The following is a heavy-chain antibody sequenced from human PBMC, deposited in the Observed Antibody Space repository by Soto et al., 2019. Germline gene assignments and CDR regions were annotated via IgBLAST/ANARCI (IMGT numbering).Heavy chain of an antibody. CDR3: ARDKGRGPFDY. CDR1: GFIFSSYS. J-gene: IGHJ4*02. V-gene: IGHV3-48*01. D-gene: IGHD6-25*01. Sequence: PGGSLRLSCAACGFIFSSYSMNWVRQAPGKGLEWVSYISSSSSTIYYADSVKGRFTISRDNAKNSLYLQMNSLRAEDTAVYYCARDKGRGPFDYWGQGTLVTVSS. CDR2: ISSSSSTI.